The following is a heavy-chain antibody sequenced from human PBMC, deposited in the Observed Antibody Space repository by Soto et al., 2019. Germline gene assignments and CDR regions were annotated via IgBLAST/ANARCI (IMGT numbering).Heavy chain of an antibody. D-gene: IGHD3-3*01. CDR1: GGTFSSYT. Sequence: SVKVSCKASGGTFSSYTISWVRQAPGQGLEWMGRIIPILGIANYAQKFQGRVTITADKSTSTAYMELSSLRSEDTAVYYCAREKVYYEFLSVHGGGFAPWAQGPLVPVSS. CDR3: AREKVYYEFLSVHGGGFAP. V-gene: IGHV1-69*04. J-gene: IGHJ5*02. CDR2: IIPILGIA.